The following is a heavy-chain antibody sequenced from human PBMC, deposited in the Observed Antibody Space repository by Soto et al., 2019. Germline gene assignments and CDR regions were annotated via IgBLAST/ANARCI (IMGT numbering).Heavy chain of an antibody. Sequence: QVQLVQSGAEEKKPGASVKVSCKASGYTFTSHAMHWVRQAPGQRLEWMGWINAGNGNTKYSQKFQGRVTITTDTSASTAYMELSSLRSEDTAVYYCAREGIAAAGTGWFDPWGQGTLVTVSS. J-gene: IGHJ5*02. CDR2: INAGNGNT. V-gene: IGHV1-3*05. CDR3: AREGIAAAGTGWFDP. CDR1: GYTFTSHA. D-gene: IGHD6-13*01.